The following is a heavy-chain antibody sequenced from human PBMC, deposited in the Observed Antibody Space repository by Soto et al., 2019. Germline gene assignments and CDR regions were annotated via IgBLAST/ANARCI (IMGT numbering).Heavy chain of an antibody. CDR2: IWFDGSEK. J-gene: IGHJ4*02. Sequence: GGSLRLSCVASGFTFSNYDMHWVRQAPGKGLEWVAVIWFDGSEKYYADSVKGRFTISRDNSKNKLYLQMTSLRGEDTAVYYCARDPIHEGYYFDFWGQGALVTVSS. CDR1: GFTFSNYD. D-gene: IGHD2-2*02. V-gene: IGHV3-33*01. CDR3: ARDPIHEGYYFDF.